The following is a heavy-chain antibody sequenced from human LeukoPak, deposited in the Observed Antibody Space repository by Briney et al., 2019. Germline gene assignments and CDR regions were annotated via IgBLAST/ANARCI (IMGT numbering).Heavy chain of an antibody. D-gene: IGHD3-10*01. Sequence: ASVNVSCKASGFTFTGYYMHWVRQAPGQGLEWMGWINPINSGTNYAQKFQGRITMTSDTSISTAYMELRNLRSDDTAVYFCARGGSGSSFTDYWGQGTLVTVSS. CDR3: ARGGSGSSFTDY. J-gene: IGHJ4*02. CDR1: GFTFTGYY. V-gene: IGHV1-2*02. CDR2: INPINSGT.